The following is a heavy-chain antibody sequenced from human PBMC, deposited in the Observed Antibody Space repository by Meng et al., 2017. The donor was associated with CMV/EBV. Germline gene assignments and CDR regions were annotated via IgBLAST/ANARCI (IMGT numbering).Heavy chain of an antibody. J-gene: IGHJ5*02. V-gene: IGHV1-69*10. Sequence: FSSYAISWVRQAPGQGLECMGGIIPILGIANYAQKFQGRVTITADKSTSTAYMELSSLRSEDTAVYYCARDQRVLRFLEWLTGGWFDPWGQGTLVTVSS. D-gene: IGHD3-3*01. CDR2: IIPILGIA. CDR1: FSSYA. CDR3: ARDQRVLRFLEWLTGGWFDP.